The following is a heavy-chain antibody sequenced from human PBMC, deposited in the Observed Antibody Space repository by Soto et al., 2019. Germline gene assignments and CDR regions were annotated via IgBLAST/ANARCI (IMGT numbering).Heavy chain of an antibody. J-gene: IGHJ6*02. CDR3: AREKTVGDSYYYVGLTDYYYYYGMDV. CDR2: ISYDGSNK. D-gene: IGHD3-10*02. V-gene: IGHV3-30*03. CDR1: GFPFSTYC. Sequence: PGGSLSLSCAASGFPFSTYCMHWVRQAPGKGLEWVAVISYDGSNKFYADSVRGRFTISRDNSKNTLYLQMNSLRAEDTAVYYCAREKTVGDSYYYVGLTDYYYYYGMDVWGQGTTVTVSS.